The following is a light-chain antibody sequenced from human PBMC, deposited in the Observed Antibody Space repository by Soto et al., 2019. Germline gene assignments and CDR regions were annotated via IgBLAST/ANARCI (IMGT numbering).Light chain of an antibody. CDR3: QQSYNVLSWT. Sequence: DIQMTQTPSSLSASVGDSVTITCLASQSVSRYFNWYQQKPGKAPKLLIYAASSLQSGVPSRFSGSGSGTDFTLTISSLQPEDFVSYYCQQSYNVLSWTFGQGTKVAIK. J-gene: IGKJ1*01. CDR2: AAS. CDR1: QSVSRY. V-gene: IGKV1-39*01.